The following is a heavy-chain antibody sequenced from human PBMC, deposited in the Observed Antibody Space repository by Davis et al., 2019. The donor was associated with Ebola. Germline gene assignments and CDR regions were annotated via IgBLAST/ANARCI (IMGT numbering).Heavy chain of an antibody. CDR1: GYTFPSYG. CDR2: ISGFNTNT. Sequence: ASVKVSCKSSGYTFPSYGLVWVRQAPGLGLEWMGWISGFNTNTNFAQKFQGRVTVSKDTSTNTAYMGLRSLTSDDTAIYYCARAPNYDVLTGTSSYYFDYWGQGTLVTVSS. CDR3: ARAPNYDVLTGTSSYYFDY. D-gene: IGHD3-9*01. V-gene: IGHV1-18*04. J-gene: IGHJ4*02.